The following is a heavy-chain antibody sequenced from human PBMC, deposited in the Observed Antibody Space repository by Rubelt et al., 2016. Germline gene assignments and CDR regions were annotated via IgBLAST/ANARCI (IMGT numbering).Heavy chain of an antibody. Sequence: QVQLQESGPGLVKPSQTLSLTCTVSGGSISSGGYYWSWIRQYPGTGLEWIGYIYYSGSTYYNPSLKSRITISVYTTKNQISLKLGSVTAADTAVYYCAGGDIAAAGAPLDYWGQGTLVTVSS. CDR2: IYYSGST. CDR3: AGGDIAAAGAPLDY. V-gene: IGHV4-31*03. D-gene: IGHD6-13*01. J-gene: IGHJ4*02. CDR1: GGSISSGGYY.